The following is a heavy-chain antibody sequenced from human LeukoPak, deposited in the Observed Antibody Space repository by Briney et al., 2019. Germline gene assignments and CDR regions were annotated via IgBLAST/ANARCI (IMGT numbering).Heavy chain of an antibody. D-gene: IGHD2-15*01. V-gene: IGHV4-38-2*02. CDR1: GYSISSGYY. Sequence: SETLSLTCTVSGYSISSGYYWGWIRQPPGKGLEWIGSIYHSGSTYYNPSLKSRVTTSVDTSKNQFSLKLSSVTAADTAVYYCARANCSGGSCYWGYYYYYYYMDVWGKGTTVTVSS. CDR2: IYHSGST. CDR3: ARANCSGGSCYWGYYYYYYYMDV. J-gene: IGHJ6*03.